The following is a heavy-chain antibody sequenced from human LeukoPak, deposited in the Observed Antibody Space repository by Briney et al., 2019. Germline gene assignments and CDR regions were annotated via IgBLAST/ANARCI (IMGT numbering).Heavy chain of an antibody. D-gene: IGHD1-7*01. CDR2: ISSSSSTV. CDR1: GFTFSSYS. CDR3: AKDSDPELELLHFDY. V-gene: IGHV3-48*04. J-gene: IGHJ4*02. Sequence: GGSLRLSCAASGFTFSSYSMNWVRQAPGKGLEWVSYISSSSSTVYYADSVKGRFTISRDNAKNSLYLQMNSLRAEDTAVYYCAKDSDPELELLHFDYWGQGTLVTVSS.